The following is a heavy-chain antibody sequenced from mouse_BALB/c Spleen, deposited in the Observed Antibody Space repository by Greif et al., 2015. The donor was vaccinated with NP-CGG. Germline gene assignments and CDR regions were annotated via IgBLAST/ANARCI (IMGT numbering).Heavy chain of an antibody. CDR2: INPSTGYT. Sequence: QVQLQQSGAELAKPGASVKMSCKASGYTFTSYWMHWVKQRPGQGLEWIGYINPSTGYTEYNQKFKDKATLTADKSSSTAYMQLSSLTSEDSAVYYCARQLGLLAWFAYWGQGTLVTVSA. CDR1: GYTFTSYW. D-gene: IGHD3-1*01. V-gene: IGHV1-7*01. J-gene: IGHJ3*01. CDR3: ARQLGLLAWFAY.